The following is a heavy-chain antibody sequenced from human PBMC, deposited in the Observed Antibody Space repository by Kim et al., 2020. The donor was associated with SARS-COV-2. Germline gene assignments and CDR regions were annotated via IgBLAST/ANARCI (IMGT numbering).Heavy chain of an antibody. CDR2: ISGSGGIT. V-gene: IGHV3-23*01. Sequence: GGSLRLSCAASGFTFNNYAMSWVRQAPGKGLEWVSVISGSGGITYYADAVKGRFTISRDNSKNTLFLQLNSLGVEDTAIYYCAKGSGKYYYDSRGYYYEDYWGQGTRVTVSS. CDR3: AKGSGKYYYDSRGYYYEDY. J-gene: IGHJ4*02. CDR1: GFTFNNYA. D-gene: IGHD3-22*01.